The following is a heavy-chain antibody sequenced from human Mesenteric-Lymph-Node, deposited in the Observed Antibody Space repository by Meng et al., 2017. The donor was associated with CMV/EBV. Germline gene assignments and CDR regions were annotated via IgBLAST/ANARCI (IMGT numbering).Heavy chain of an antibody. J-gene: IGHJ5*02. CDR3: ARGRPFYYGSGSYYNWFDP. Sequence: SISDYFSCWSRQPPGKGLEWIGEIVHSGSTHSNPSLKGRVIISVDTSKNQFSLKLSSVTAADTAVYYCARGRPFYYGSGSYYNWFDPWGQGTLVTVSS. CDR2: IVHSGST. D-gene: IGHD3-10*01. V-gene: IGHV4-34*13. CDR1: SISDYF.